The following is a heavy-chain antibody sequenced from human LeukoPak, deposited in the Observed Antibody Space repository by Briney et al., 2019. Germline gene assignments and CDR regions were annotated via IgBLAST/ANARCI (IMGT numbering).Heavy chain of an antibody. CDR2: IYYSGST. CDR1: GGSISSGGYY. J-gene: IGHJ4*02. Sequence: PSRTLSLTCNVSGGSISSGGYYWSWIRQHPGKGLEWIGYIYYSGSTYYNPSLKSRVTISVDTSKNQFSLKLSSVTAADTAVYYCARANYGDYFDYWGQGTLVTVSS. D-gene: IGHD4-17*01. V-gene: IGHV4-31*03. CDR3: ARANYGDYFDY.